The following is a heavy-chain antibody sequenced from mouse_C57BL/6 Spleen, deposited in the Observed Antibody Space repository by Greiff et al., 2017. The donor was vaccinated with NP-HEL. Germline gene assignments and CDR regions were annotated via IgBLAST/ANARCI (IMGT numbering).Heavy chain of an antibody. V-gene: IGHV5-15*04. Sequence: EVKLVESGGGLVQPGGSLKLSCAASGFTFSDYGMAWVRQAPRKGPEWVAFISNLAYSIYYADTVTGRFPISRENAKNTLCLEMSSLRSEDTAMYYCARHYYYAMDYWGQGTSVTVSS. J-gene: IGHJ4*01. CDR1: GFTFSDYG. CDR2: ISNLAYSI. CDR3: ARHYYYAMDY.